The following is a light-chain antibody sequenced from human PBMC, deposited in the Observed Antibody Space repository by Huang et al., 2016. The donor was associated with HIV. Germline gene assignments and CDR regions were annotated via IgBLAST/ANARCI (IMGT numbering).Light chain of an antibody. Sequence: EIVMTQSPATLSVSPGERATLSCRASQGVSSSLAWYQQKPGQAPRLLIYGASTRATGSPGRCSGSGSVTDFTLTISSLQSEDFAVYYCQQYNDSWTFGQGTKVEIK. V-gene: IGKV3-15*01. CDR2: GAS. J-gene: IGKJ1*01. CDR3: QQYNDSWT. CDR1: QGVSSS.